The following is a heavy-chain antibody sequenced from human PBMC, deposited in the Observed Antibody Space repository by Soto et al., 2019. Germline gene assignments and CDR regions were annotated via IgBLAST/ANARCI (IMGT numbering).Heavy chain of an antibody. J-gene: IGHJ6*02. V-gene: IGHV1-18*04. CDR1: GYRFTTYG. CDR2: ISTYNGNT. CDR3: ARGLGTNGLDV. Sequence: QVQLLQSGAEVKKPGASVKVSCKASGYRFTTYGITWVRLAPGQGLEWLGGISTYNGNTDYAQNLQDRVTMTTETSTSIAYMEVTSLTSDDTAVYYCARGLGTNGLDVWGQGTTVTVSS. D-gene: IGHD7-27*01.